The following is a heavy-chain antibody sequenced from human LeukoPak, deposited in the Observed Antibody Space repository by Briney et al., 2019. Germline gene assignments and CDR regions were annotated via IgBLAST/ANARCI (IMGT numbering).Heavy chain of an antibody. Sequence: ASVKVSCKASGYTFTSYAMNWVRQAPGQGLEWMGIINPSGGSTSYAQKFQGRVTMTRDTSTSTVYMELSSLRSEDTAVYYCASAGGSGYDSYYFDYWGQGTLVTVSS. CDR2: INPSGGST. D-gene: IGHD5-12*01. CDR3: ASAGGSGYDSYYFDY. J-gene: IGHJ4*02. CDR1: GYTFTSYA. V-gene: IGHV1-46*01.